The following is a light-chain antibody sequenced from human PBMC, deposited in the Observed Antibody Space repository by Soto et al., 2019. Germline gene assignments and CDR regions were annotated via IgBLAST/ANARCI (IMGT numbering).Light chain of an antibody. J-gene: IGKJ2*01. Sequence: DIQMTQSPSTLYPSVGVRVTITCRASQNIASWLAWYQQKPGKAPKLLIYKASFLEGGVPSRFSGSGSGTDFTLTISSMQPDDFARYYCQHYDGYSATFDQGNKLEIK. CDR3: QHYDGYSAT. CDR1: QNIASW. CDR2: KAS. V-gene: IGKV1-5*03.